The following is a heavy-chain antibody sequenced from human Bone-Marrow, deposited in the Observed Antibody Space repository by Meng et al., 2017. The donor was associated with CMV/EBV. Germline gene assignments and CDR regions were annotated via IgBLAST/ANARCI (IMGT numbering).Heavy chain of an antibody. CDR1: GFTFSSYS. Sequence: GGSLRLSCAASGFTFSSYSMNWVRQAPGKGLEWVSSISSSSSYIYYADSVKGRFTISRDNAKNSLYLQMNSLRAEDTAVYYCARVSPIWWSIDYWGQGTLVTVSS. J-gene: IGHJ4*02. CDR2: ISSSSSYI. CDR3: ARVSPIWWSIDY. D-gene: IGHD2-15*01. V-gene: IGHV3-21*01.